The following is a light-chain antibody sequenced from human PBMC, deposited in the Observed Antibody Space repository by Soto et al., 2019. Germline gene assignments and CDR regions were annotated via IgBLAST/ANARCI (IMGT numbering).Light chain of an antibody. CDR2: DAS. CDR3: QQRSNWPPLFT. Sequence: EIVLTQSPATLSLSPGERATLSCRASQNINTYLAWYQQKPGQAPRLLIYDASNRATGIPARFSGSGSGTDFTLTISSLEPEDFAVYYCQQRSNWPPLFTFGPGTKVDIK. J-gene: IGKJ3*01. V-gene: IGKV3-11*01. CDR1: QNINTY.